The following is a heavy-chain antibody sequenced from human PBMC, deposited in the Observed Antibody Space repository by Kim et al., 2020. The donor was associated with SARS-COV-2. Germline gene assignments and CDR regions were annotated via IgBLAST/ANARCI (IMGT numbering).Heavy chain of an antibody. J-gene: IGHJ4*02. V-gene: IGHV3-21*01. Sequence: YADSVRGRFTISRDNAKNSLYLQMNSLRAEDTAVYYCASFYDSSGYGVDYWGQGTLVTVSS. CDR3: ASFYDSSGYGVDY. D-gene: IGHD3-22*01.